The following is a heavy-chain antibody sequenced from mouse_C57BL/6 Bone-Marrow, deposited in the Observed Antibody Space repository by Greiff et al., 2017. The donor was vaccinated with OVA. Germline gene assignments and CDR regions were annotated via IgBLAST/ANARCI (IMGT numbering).Heavy chain of an antibody. CDR1: GYAFTNYL. J-gene: IGHJ4*01. Sequence: VMLVESGAELVRPGTSVKVSCKASGYAFTNYLIEWVKQRPGQGLEWIGVINPGSGGTNYNEKFKGKATLTADKSSSTAYMQLSSLTSEDSAVYFGARWRPNYYAMDYWGQGTSVTVSA. CDR2: INPGSGGT. CDR3: ARWRPNYYAMDY. V-gene: IGHV1-54*01.